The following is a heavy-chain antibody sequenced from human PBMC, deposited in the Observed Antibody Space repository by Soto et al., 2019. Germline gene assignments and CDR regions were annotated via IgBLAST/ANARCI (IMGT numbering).Heavy chain of an antibody. CDR1: VGSIISISYY. V-gene: IGHV4-39*01. Sequence: ASETRSLTCTVSVGSIISISYYWCCILEPPGKGLEWIVSIYYSGSTYYNPSLNSRVTISVDTSKNQFSLELSSVTAADTAVYYCARRDGYNLYYFDYWGQGTLVTVSS. D-gene: IGHD5-12*01. J-gene: IGHJ4*02. CDR3: ARRDGYNLYYFDY. CDR2: IYYSGST.